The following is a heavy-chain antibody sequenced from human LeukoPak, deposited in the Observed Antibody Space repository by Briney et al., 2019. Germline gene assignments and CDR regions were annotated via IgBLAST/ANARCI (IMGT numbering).Heavy chain of an antibody. CDR2: IYYSGNT. J-gene: IGHJ4*02. Sequence: SETLSLTCTVSGGSMTDYYWTWIRQPPGKGREWIGYIYYSGNTNYNPSLKSRVTISVDTSNNQFSLMLGSVTAADTAVFYCARQRGGYVDYWGQGTLVTVSS. D-gene: IGHD2-15*01. CDR3: ARQRGGYVDY. CDR1: GGSMTDYY. V-gene: IGHV4-59*08.